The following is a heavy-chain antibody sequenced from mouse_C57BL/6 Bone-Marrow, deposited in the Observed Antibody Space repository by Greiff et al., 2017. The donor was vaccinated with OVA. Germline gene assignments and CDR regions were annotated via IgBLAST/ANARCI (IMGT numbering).Heavy chain of an antibody. CDR3: ARINYWYFDV. CDR1: GFTFSDYG. Sequence: DVMLVESGGGLVKPGGSLKLSCAASGFTFSDYGMHWVRQAPEKGLEWVAYISSGSSTIYYADTVKGRFTISRDNAKNTLFLQMTSLRSEDTATYYCARINYWYFDVWGTGTTVTVSS. V-gene: IGHV5-17*01. J-gene: IGHJ1*03. CDR2: ISSGSSTI.